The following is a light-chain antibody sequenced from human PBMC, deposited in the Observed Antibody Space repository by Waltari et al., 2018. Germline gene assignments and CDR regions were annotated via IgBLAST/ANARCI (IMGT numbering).Light chain of an antibody. CDR2: GTS. CDR1: QDIGNR. V-gene: IGKV1-12*01. Sequence: DLQINPSPSSLFCFVRDRVTLTCRASQDIGNRLAWYQQKPGKAPNLLIYGTSSLQTGVPSRFSGSGSGTEFTLTISSLQPEDFGTYYCQQGKSFPITFGPGTKVEIK. J-gene: IGKJ3*01. CDR3: QQGKSFPIT.